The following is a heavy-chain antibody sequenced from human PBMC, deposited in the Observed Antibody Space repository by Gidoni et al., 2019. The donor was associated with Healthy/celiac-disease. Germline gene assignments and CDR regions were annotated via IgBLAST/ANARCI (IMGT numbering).Heavy chain of an antibody. CDR3: ARDPQTMITFGGVIAPGWFDP. CDR1: GVTFSSYS. CDR2: ISSSSSYI. Sequence: EVQLVESGGGLVKPGGSRRLSCAASGVTFSSYSMNWVRQAPGKGLEWVSSISSSSSYIYYADSVKGRFTISRDNAKNSRYLQMNSLRAEDTAVYYCARDPQTMITFGGVIAPGWFDPWGQGTLVTVSS. J-gene: IGHJ5*02. D-gene: IGHD3-16*02. V-gene: IGHV3-21*01.